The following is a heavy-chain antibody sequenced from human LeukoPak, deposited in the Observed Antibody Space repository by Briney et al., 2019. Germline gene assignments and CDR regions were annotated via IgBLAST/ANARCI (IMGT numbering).Heavy chain of an antibody. CDR3: ARETDGSGSYSHNAFDI. CDR2: IYYSGTT. CDR1: GGSISSSTYY. J-gene: IGHJ3*02. V-gene: IGHV4-39*07. Sequence: SETLSLTCTVSGGSISSSTYYWAWVRQPPGKGLEWIASIYYSGTTYYNPSLKSRVTISVDTSKNQFSLKLSSVTAADTAVYYCARETDGSGSYSHNAFDIWGQGTMVTVSS. D-gene: IGHD3-10*01.